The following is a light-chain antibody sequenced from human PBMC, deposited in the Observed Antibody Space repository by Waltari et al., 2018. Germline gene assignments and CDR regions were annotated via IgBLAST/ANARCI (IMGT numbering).Light chain of an antibody. Sequence: QSALTQPRSVSGSPGQSVTISCTGPRSDVGGYNYVSWYQQHPGKAPRLMIYDVTKRPSGVPDRFSGSKSGNTASLTISGLQAEDEADYYCCSYAGSYTLFGGGTKLTVL. V-gene: IGLV2-11*01. CDR1: RSDVGGYNY. CDR3: CSYAGSYTL. CDR2: DVT. J-gene: IGLJ2*01.